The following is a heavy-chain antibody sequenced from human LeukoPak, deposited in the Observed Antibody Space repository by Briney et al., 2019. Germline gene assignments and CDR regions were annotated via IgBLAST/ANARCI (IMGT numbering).Heavy chain of an antibody. D-gene: IGHD3-22*01. CDR2: IYTSGST. V-gene: IGHV4-4*07. CDR1: GGSISSYY. J-gene: IGHJ4*02. Sequence: SETLSLTCTVSGGSISSYYWSWIRQPAGKGLEWIGRIYTSGSTNYNPSLKSRVTMSVDTSKNQFSLKLSSVTAADTAVYYCARDTYYYDSSGYYVFDYWGQGTLVTVSS. CDR3: ARDTYYYDSSGYYVFDY.